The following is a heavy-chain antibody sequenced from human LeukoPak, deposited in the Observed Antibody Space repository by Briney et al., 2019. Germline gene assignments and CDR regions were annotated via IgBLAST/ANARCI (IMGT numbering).Heavy chain of an antibody. CDR2: IYYSGST. V-gene: IGHV4-31*03. D-gene: IGHD2-2*01. J-gene: IGHJ3*02. CDR3: ARVVVRSFDAFDI. Sequence: SETLSLTCTVSGGSISSGGYYWSWIRQHPGKGLEWIGYIYYSGSTYYNPSLKSRVTISVDTSKNQFSLKLSSVTAADTAVYYCARVVVRSFDAFDIWGQRTMVTLSS. CDR1: GGSISSGGYY.